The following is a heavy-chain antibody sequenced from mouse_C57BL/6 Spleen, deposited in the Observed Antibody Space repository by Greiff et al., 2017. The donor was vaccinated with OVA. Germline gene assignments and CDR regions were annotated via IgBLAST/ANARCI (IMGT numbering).Heavy chain of an antibody. D-gene: IGHD2-12*01. J-gene: IGHJ3*01. V-gene: IGHV1-50*01. CDR1: GYTFTSYW. CDR2: IDPSDSYT. CDR3: ARKDYTWFAY. Sequence: QVHVKQPGAELVKPGASVKLSCKASGYTFTSYWMQWVKQRPGQGLEWIGEIDPSDSYTNYNQKFKGKATLTVDTSSSTAYMQLSSLPSEDSAVYYCARKDYTWFAYWGQGTLVTVSA.